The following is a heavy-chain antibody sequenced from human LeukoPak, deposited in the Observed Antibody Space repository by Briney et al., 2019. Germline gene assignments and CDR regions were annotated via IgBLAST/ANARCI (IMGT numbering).Heavy chain of an antibody. CDR1: GYTFTGYY. J-gene: IGHJ3*02. V-gene: IGHV1-2*02. CDR3: VRDGSFDI. CDR2: ISPNNGGT. Sequence: ASVKVSCKTSGYTFTGYYIHWVRQAPGQGPEWMGWISPNNGGTNYAQKFQDRVSMTRDTSINTAYMELSRLRSDDTAVYYCVRDGSFDIWGQGTIVTDPS. D-gene: IGHD3-10*01.